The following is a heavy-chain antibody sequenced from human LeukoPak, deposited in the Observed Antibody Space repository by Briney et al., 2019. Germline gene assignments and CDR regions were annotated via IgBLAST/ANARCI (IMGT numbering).Heavy chain of an antibody. Sequence: ASVKVSCKASGYTFTSYGISWVRQAPGQGLEWMGWISAYNGNTNYAQNLQGRVTMTTDTSTSTAYVELRSLRSDDTAVYYCARVTWIQLWAFDYWGQGTLVTVSS. CDR1: GYTFTSYG. D-gene: IGHD5-18*01. J-gene: IGHJ4*02. CDR2: ISAYNGNT. V-gene: IGHV1-18*01. CDR3: ARVTWIQLWAFDY.